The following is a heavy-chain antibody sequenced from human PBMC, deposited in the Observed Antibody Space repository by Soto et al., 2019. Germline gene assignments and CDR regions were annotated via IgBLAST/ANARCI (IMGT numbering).Heavy chain of an antibody. D-gene: IGHD3-10*01. V-gene: IGHV3-30*18. CDR3: AKGPHSASGYYYVDG. Sequence: GGSLRLSCAASGFSFSSYSMHWVRQAPGKGLEWVAVVGTDGTTVIYGESVKGRFSISRDSSKNTLYPQMNGLRPEDTADYYCAKGPHSASGYYYVDGWGKGTTVTVAS. CDR2: VGTDGTTV. J-gene: IGHJ6*03. CDR1: GFSFSSYS.